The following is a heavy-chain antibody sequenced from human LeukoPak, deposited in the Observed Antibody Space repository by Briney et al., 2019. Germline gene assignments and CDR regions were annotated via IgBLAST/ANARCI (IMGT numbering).Heavy chain of an antibody. CDR3: ARDARTGWYHGY. J-gene: IGHJ4*02. CDR2: IYSDGTT. V-gene: IGHV3-53*01. D-gene: IGHD6-19*01. Sequence: GGSLRLSCAASGFTVSSNYISWVRQAPGKGLEWVSVIYSDGTTHYADSVKGRFTISRDNSKNTLYLQMNSLRAEDTAVYYCARDARTGWYHGYWGQGTLVTVSS. CDR1: GFTVSSNY.